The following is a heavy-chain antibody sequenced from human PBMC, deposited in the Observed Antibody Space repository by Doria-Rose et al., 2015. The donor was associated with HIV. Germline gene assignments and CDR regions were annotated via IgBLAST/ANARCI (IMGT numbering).Heavy chain of an antibody. J-gene: IGHJ6*03. V-gene: IGHV4-4*09. CDR1: GASISSYY. Sequence: VKPAETLSLACTVSGASISSYYWNWIRQPPGKGLEWIGYIYSSGSTHYNSSLKSRVTISIDTSKNQFSLKLSSVTAADTAVYYCVRFRPSRGIYYSLDVWGKGTTVTVSS. CDR2: IYSSGST. CDR3: VRFRPSRGIYYSLDV. D-gene: IGHD3-10*01.